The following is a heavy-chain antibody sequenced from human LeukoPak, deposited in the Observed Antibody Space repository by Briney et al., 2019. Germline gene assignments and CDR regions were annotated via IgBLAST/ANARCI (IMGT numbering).Heavy chain of an antibody. J-gene: IGHJ5*02. V-gene: IGHV3-74*01. Sequence: GGSLRLSCAASGFTFSSYWMHWVRQAPGKGLVWVSRINSDGSSTSYADSVNGRFTISRDNAKNTLYLQMNRLRAEDTAVYYCARDDAGYSYDPRGWFDPWGQGTLVTVSS. CDR3: ARDDAGYSYDPRGWFDP. CDR2: INSDGSST. D-gene: IGHD5-18*01. CDR1: GFTFSSYW.